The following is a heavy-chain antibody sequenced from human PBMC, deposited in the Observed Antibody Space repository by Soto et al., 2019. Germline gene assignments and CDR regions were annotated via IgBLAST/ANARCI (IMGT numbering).Heavy chain of an antibody. V-gene: IGHV3-23*01. CDR1: GFTFSSYA. J-gene: IGHJ4*02. CDR2: ISGSGGST. Sequence: GGSLRLSCAASGFTFSSYAMSWVRQAPGKGLEWVSAISGSGGSTYYADSVKGRFTISRDNSKNTLYLQMNSLRAEDTAVYYCAKDARMITFGGVIVAEFDYWGQGTLVTVSS. D-gene: IGHD3-16*02. CDR3: AKDARMITFGGVIVAEFDY.